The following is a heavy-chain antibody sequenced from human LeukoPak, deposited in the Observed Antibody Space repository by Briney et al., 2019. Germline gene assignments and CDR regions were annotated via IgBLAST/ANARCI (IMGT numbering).Heavy chain of an antibody. CDR1: GYTFTGYY. CDR3: ARAQTRGWYGGPLDY. CDR2: INPSSGGT. V-gene: IGHV1-2*02. Sequence: GASVKVSCKASGYTFTGYYMHWVRQAPGQGLEWMGWINPSSGGTYYAQKFQGRVTMTRDTSISTAYMELSSLRSEDTALYYCARAQTRGWYGGPLDYGGRGPLVTVSS. J-gene: IGHJ4*02. D-gene: IGHD6-19*01.